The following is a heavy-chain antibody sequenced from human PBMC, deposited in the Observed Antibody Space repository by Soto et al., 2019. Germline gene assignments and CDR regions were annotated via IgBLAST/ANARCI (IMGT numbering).Heavy chain of an antibody. V-gene: IGHV3-11*05. Sequence: QVQLVESGGGLVRPGGSLRLSCEASGFTFRDYYMTWFRQAPGKGLECLSYIDSSTKYTNYADSVKGRFTISRDNAKNSLYQQMNSLRADDTAVYYCAREYYYTMDVWGQGTMVTVSS. CDR2: IDSSTKYT. J-gene: IGHJ6*02. CDR1: GFTFRDYY. CDR3: AREYYYTMDV.